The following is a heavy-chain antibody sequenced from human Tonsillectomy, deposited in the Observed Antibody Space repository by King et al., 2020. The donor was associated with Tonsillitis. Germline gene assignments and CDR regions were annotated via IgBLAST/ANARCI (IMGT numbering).Heavy chain of an antibody. Sequence: VQLVESGGGLVQPGGSLRLSCAASGFTFSSFAMSWVRQAPGKGLEWVSGISGSGRSTYNADSVKGRFTISRDNSKNTLYLQMNSLRAEDTAVYYCAKGHVQNQLPFDYWGRGTLVTVSS. CDR2: ISGSGRST. D-gene: IGHD2-2*01. J-gene: IGHJ4*02. CDR3: AKGHVQNQLPFDY. V-gene: IGHV3-23*04. CDR1: GFTFSSFA.